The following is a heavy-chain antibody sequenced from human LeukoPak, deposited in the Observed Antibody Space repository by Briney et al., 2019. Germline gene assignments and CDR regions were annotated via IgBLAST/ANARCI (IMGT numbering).Heavy chain of an antibody. CDR3: ARVPGGNSYYNYMDV. CDR2: ISSSGSTI. J-gene: IGHJ6*03. Sequence: PGGSLRLSCAASGFTFSSYEMNWVRQAPGKGLEWVSYISSSGSTIYYADSVKGRFTISRDNAKNSLYLQMNSLRAEDTAVYYCARVPGGNSYYNYMDVWGKGATVTVSS. D-gene: IGHD2-15*01. V-gene: IGHV3-48*03. CDR1: GFTFSSYE.